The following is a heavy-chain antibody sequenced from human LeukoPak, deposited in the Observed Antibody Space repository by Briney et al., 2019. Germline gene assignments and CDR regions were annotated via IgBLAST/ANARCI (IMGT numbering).Heavy chain of an antibody. CDR2: IIPIFGTA. Sequence: GASVKVSCKASGGTFSSYAISWVRQAPGQGLEWMGGIIPIFGTANYAQKFQGRVTITTDESTSTAYVELSSLRSEDTAVYYCARGYSSSSNAFDIWGQGTMVTVSS. V-gene: IGHV1-69*05. J-gene: IGHJ3*02. CDR3: ARGYSSSSNAFDI. D-gene: IGHD6-6*01. CDR1: GGTFSSYA.